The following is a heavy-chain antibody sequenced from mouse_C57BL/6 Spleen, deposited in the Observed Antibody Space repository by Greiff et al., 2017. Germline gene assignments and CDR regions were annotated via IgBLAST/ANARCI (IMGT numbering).Heavy chain of an antibody. Sequence: DVKLQESGAELVRPGASVKLSCTASGFNIKDYYMHWVQQRPEQGLEWIGRIDPEGGDTEYAPTVPGKATMTADPSSNTAYLQLSSLTSEDTAVYYYTTGYYGYDADWYCDVWGTGTTVTVSS. CDR1: GFNIKDYY. D-gene: IGHD2-2*01. V-gene: IGHV14-1*01. CDR2: IDPEGGDT. J-gene: IGHJ1*03. CDR3: TTGYYGYDADWYCDV.